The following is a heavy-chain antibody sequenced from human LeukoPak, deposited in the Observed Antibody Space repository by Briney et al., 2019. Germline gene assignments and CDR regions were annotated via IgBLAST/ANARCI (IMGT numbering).Heavy chain of an antibody. V-gene: IGHV3-13*05. CDR3: ARVLVRGLVDY. CDR1: GFTFSSYD. Sequence: GGSLRLSCAASGFTFSSYDMHWVRQATGKGLEWVSAIGTAGDPYYPGSVKGRFTISRENAKNSLYLQMNSLRAEDTAVYYCARVLVRGLVDYWGQGTLVTVSS. CDR2: IGTAGDP. J-gene: IGHJ4*02. D-gene: IGHD3-10*01.